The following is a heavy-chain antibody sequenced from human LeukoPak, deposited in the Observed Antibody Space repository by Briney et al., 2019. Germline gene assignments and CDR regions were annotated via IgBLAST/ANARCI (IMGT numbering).Heavy chain of an antibody. CDR3: ARDVDSSGWYGNFDY. D-gene: IGHD6-19*01. CDR1: GGSISSSNW. J-gene: IGHJ4*02. Sequence: SETLSLTCAVSGGSISSSNWWSWVRQPPGKGLEWIGEIYHSGSTNYNPSLKSRVTMSVDKSKNQFSLKLSSVTAADTAVYYCARDVDSSGWYGNFDYWGQGALVTVSS. CDR2: IYHSGST. V-gene: IGHV4-4*02.